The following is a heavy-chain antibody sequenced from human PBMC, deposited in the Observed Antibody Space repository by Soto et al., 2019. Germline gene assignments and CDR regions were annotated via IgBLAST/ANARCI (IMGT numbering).Heavy chain of an antibody. CDR3: AHLASRFRYFDWPRFDY. CDR2: IYWNDDK. V-gene: IGHV2-5*01. CDR1: GFSLSTSGVG. J-gene: IGHJ4*02. D-gene: IGHD3-9*01. Sequence: GSGPPLVNPTQTLTLTCTFSGFSLSTSGVGVGWIRQPPGKALEWLALIYWNDDKRYSPSLRSRLTITKDTSKNQVVLTMTNMDPVDTATYYCAHLASRFRYFDWPRFDYWGQGTLVTVSS.